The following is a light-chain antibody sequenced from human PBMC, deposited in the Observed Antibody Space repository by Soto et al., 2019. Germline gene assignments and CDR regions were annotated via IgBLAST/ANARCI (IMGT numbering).Light chain of an antibody. V-gene: IGLV2-11*01. CDR3: CSYVGRNTYV. CDR2: DVS. J-gene: IGLJ1*01. Sequence: QSALTQPRSASGSPGQSITISCTGTSSDVGGYNYVSWYQQHPAKPPKLIIFDVSKLPSGVPNRFAGSKSGNTASLTISGLRAEDEADYYCCSYVGRNTYVFGTGTKLTVL. CDR1: SSDVGGYNY.